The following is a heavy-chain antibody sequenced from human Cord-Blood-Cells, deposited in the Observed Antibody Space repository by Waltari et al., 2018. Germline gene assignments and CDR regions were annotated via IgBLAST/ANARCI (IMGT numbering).Heavy chain of an antibody. J-gene: IGHJ5*02. CDR1: GLLLSNARMG. V-gene: IGHV2-26*01. Sequence: QVTQKESGPVLVKHTVTLTLTCPVSGLLLSNARMGWSGTRQPPGNVLESLSHIFSHDEKAYSTSLKSRLTISKDTSKSEVGLTMTNRDPVDTATYYCARINRAARLLGFDPWGQGTLVTVSS. CDR2: IFSHDEK. CDR3: ARINRAARLLGFDP. D-gene: IGHD6-6*01.